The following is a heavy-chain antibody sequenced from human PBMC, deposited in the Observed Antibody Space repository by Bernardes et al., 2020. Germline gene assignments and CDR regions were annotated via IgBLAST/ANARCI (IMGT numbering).Heavy chain of an antibody. CDR3: ARGSDYCTGTNCYARGELYFDI. J-gene: IGHJ4*02. D-gene: IGHD2-2*01. CDR1: GFTFDSNY. V-gene: IGHV3-53*01. Sequence: GGSLRLSCAASGFTFDSNYVTWVPPASGKGLEWVSLFFSFGNTYYANPVKGRFTMSTDRSKNEITPHMHRLRAEDTALYYCARGSDYCTGTNCYARGELYFDIWGRGTRETVSS. CDR2: FFSFGNT.